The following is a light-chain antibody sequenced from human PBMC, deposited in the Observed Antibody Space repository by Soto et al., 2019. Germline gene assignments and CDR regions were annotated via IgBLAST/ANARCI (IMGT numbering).Light chain of an antibody. CDR1: QSISSY. V-gene: IGKV3D-15*01. Sequence: EIVLTQSPGTLSLSPGERATLSCRASQSISSYLAWYQQKPGQAPRLLIYDASHRATGIPARFSGSGSGTEFTLTISSLQSEDFAVYYWQQYNNWPPITFGQGTRLEIK. CDR3: QQYNNWPPIT. CDR2: DAS. J-gene: IGKJ5*01.